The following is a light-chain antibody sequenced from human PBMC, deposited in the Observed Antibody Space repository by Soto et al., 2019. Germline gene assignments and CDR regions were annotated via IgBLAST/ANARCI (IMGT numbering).Light chain of an antibody. CDR3: QQRSNWPRYT. CDR1: QSVSTY. Sequence: EIVLTQSPATLFLSPGERATLSCRASQSVSTYLAWYQQKLGQAPRLLIYDASSRATGIPARFSGSGSGTDFALTISSLEPEDFAVYYCQQRSNWPRYTFGQGTKLEIK. CDR2: DAS. V-gene: IGKV3-11*01. J-gene: IGKJ2*01.